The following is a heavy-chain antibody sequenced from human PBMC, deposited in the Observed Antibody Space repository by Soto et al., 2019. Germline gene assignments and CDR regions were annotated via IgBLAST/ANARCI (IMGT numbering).Heavy chain of an antibody. J-gene: IGHJ4*02. V-gene: IGHV4-38-2*01. CDR1: GYSITSSSF. CDR3: ARPRPNFGAVDS. CDR2: IYLGGNT. D-gene: IGHD3-10*01. Sequence: PPETLSLTSAVSGYSITSSSFWGWIRQHPGKGLEGIGSIYLGGNTYYDPSLKGRVTLSVDTSRNEFSLKLTSVTAADTAVYYSARPRPNFGAVDSWGQGALVTVSS.